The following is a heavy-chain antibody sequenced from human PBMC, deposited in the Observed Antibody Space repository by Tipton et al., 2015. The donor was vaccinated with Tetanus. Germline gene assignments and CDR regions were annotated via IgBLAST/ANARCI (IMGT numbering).Heavy chain of an antibody. CDR1: GFTFKNAW. V-gene: IGHV3-15*07. CDR3: STGKGANVRP. CDR2: INSNTAGGTP. J-gene: IGHJ5*02. Sequence: SLRLSCAASGFTFKNAWMNWVRQAPGQGLEWIGLINSNTAGGTPDYAAPVRDRFTISRDDSKDTLYLQMNSVKTEDTGFYYGSTGKGANVRPWGQGTPVTVSS. D-gene: IGHD3-10*02.